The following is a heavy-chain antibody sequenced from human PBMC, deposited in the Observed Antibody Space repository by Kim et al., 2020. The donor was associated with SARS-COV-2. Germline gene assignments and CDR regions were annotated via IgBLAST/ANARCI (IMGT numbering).Heavy chain of an antibody. D-gene: IGHD3-10*01. J-gene: IGHJ3*02. CDR3: ARGLLWFGELSGAFDI. Sequence: SVKCRFTISRENAKNSLYLQMNSLRAGDTAVYYCARGLLWFGELSGAFDIWGQGTMVTVSS. V-gene: IGHV3-13*01.